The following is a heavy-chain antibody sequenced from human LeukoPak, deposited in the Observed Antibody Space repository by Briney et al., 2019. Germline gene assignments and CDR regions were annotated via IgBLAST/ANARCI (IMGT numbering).Heavy chain of an antibody. Sequence: GGSLRLSCAASGFTFSSYSMNWVRQAPGKGLEWVSSISSSSSYIYYADSVKGRFTISRDNAKNSLYLQMNSLRAEDTAVYYCARTYCGGACYYPAEYFQHWGQGTLVTVSS. CDR1: GFTFSSYS. D-gene: IGHD2-21*02. CDR3: ARTYCGGACYYPAEYFQH. J-gene: IGHJ1*01. CDR2: ISSSSSYI. V-gene: IGHV3-21*01.